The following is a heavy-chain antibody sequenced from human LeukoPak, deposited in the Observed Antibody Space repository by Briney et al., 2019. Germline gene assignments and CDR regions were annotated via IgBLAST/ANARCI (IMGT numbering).Heavy chain of an antibody. CDR2: ISGSGGST. D-gene: IGHD2-15*01. CDR3: AKAFGVVAATSFDY. V-gene: IGHV3-23*01. Sequence: GGSLRLSCAASGFTVSSNYMSWVRQAPGKGLEWVSAISGSGGSTSYADSVKGRFTISRDNSKNTLYLQMNSLRAEDTAVYYCAKAFGVVAATSFDYWGQGTLVTVSS. CDR1: GFTVSSNY. J-gene: IGHJ4*02.